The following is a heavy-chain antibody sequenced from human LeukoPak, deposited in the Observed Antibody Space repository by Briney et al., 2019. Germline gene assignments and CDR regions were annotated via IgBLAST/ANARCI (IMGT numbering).Heavy chain of an antibody. V-gene: IGHV4-4*07. Sequence: PSESLSLTCTVSGGSISSYYWSWIRQPAGKGLEWIGRIYTSGSTNYNPSLKSRVTMSVDTSKNQFSLKLSSVTAADTAVYYCARERSRTTGTTFGYWFDPWGQGTLVTVSS. CDR2: IYTSGST. CDR1: GGSISSYY. D-gene: IGHD1-1*01. J-gene: IGHJ5*02. CDR3: ARERSRTTGTTFGYWFDP.